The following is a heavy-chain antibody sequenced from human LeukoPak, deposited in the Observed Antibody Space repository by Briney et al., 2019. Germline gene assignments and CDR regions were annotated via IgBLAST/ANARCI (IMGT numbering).Heavy chain of an antibody. CDR1: GFTFSNYW. CDR3: ARGQGSMIVVRTTSWYFDL. V-gene: IGHV3-7*01. CDR2: INQDGSEI. J-gene: IGHJ2*01. Sequence: GGSLRLSCAASGFTFSNYWMSWVRQAPGKGLEWVANINQDGSEIYYVDSVKGRFTISRDNAKNSLYLQINSLRAEDTAVYYCARGQGSMIVVRTTSWYFDLWGRGTLVTVSS. D-gene: IGHD3-22*01.